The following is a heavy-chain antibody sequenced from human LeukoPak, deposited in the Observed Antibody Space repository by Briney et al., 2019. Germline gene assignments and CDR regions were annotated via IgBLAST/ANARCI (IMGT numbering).Heavy chain of an antibody. Sequence: PSETLSLTCAVYGGSFSGYYWSWIRQPPGKGLEWIEEINHSGSTNYNPSLKSRVTISVDTSKNQFSLKLSSVTAADTAVYYCARGGGVTWLRRWGQGTLVTVSS. D-gene: IGHD3-3*01. CDR1: GGSFSGYY. CDR3: ARGGGVTWLRR. CDR2: INHSGST. J-gene: IGHJ4*02. V-gene: IGHV4-34*01.